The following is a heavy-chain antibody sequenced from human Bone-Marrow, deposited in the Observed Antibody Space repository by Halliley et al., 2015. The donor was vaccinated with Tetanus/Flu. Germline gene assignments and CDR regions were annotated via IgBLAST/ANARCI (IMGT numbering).Heavy chain of an antibody. Sequence: TLSLTCTVSGVSLTSSGYYWGWIRQPPGKGLEWIGSLYYSGSTYYNPSLRSPVAISVDTSKNQFSLTLSSVTATDTAVYYCATLGYTSGNSFDHWGQGTPITVSS. CDR3: ATLGYTSGNSFDH. CDR2: LYYSGST. CDR1: GVSLTSSGYY. V-gene: IGHV4-39*01. J-gene: IGHJ4*02. D-gene: IGHD2-15*01.